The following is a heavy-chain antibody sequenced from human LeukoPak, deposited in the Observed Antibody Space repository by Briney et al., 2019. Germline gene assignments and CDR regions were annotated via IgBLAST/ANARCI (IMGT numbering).Heavy chain of an antibody. CDR2: INHSGST. CDR1: GGPFSGYY. V-gene: IGHV4-34*01. CDR3: ARPGTAAAEGRYFDL. J-gene: IGHJ2*01. Sequence: SETLSLTCAVYGGPFSGYYWSWIRRPPGKGLEWVGEINHSGSTNYNPSLKSRVTISVDTSKNQFTLKLSAVAAADTAVYYCARPGTAAAEGRYFDLWGRGTLVTVSS. D-gene: IGHD6-13*01.